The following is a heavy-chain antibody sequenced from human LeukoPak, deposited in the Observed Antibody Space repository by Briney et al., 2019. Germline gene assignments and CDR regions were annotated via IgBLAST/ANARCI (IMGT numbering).Heavy chain of an antibody. J-gene: IGHJ4*02. CDR2: IYYSGST. CDR3: ARHSSGWYYVDY. D-gene: IGHD6-19*01. V-gene: IGHV4-59*11. CDR1: SGSISGHY. Sequence: SETLSLTCTVSSGSISGHYWSWIRQPPGEGLEWMGNIYYSGSTNYNPSLDSRVTISVDTSKNQFSLKLSSVTAADTAVYYCARHSSGWYYVDYWGQGTLVTVSS.